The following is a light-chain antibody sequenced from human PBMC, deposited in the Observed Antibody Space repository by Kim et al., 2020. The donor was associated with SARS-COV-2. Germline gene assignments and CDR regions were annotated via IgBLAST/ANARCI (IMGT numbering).Light chain of an antibody. CDR2: GVS. Sequence: VAPGESATLSCRASRTISTNLAWYPQTPGQAPRLLISGVSARATGIPARFSGGGSETEFTLTISGLQSEDSALYHCQQYNRWPLTFGQGTKVDIK. V-gene: IGKV3-15*01. CDR3: QQYNRWPLT. CDR1: RTISTN. J-gene: IGKJ1*01.